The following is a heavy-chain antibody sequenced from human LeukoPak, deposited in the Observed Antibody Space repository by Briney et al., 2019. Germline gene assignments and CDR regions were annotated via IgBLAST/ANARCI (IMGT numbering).Heavy chain of an antibody. CDR2: INSDGSST. CDR3: ARALYDTSGYYCGDFDY. J-gene: IGHJ4*02. CDR1: GFTFSTNA. V-gene: IGHV3-64*01. D-gene: IGHD3-22*01. Sequence: GGSLRLSCAASGFTFSTNAMHWVRQAPGTGLEYVSAINSDGSSTYYANSVKGRFTISRDNSKNTLYPQMGSLRADDMAVYYCARALYDTSGYYCGDFDYWGQGTLVTVSS.